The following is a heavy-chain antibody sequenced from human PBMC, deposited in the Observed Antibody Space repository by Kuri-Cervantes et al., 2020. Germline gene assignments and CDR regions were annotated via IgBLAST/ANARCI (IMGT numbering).Heavy chain of an antibody. D-gene: IGHD6-13*01. Sequence: GGSLRLSCAASGFTFTSYWMTWVRQAPGKGLEWVSSISGSSGYIFYTDSVKGRFTISRDNAKNSLYLQMNSLRAEDTAVYYCARDVGVSSSWYRTPLGFWGQGTLVTVSS. V-gene: IGHV3-21*01. CDR2: ISGSSGYI. CDR3: ARDVGVSSSWYRTPLGF. CDR1: GFTFTSYW. J-gene: IGHJ4*02.